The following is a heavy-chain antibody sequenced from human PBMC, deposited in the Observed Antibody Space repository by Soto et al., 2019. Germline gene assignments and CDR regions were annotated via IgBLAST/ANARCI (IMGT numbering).Heavy chain of an antibody. Sequence: SVKVSCKASGGTFSSYAISWVRQAPGQGLEWMGGIIPIFGTANYAQKFQGRVTITADESTSTAYMELSSLRSEDTAVYYCARVYDSSGYYYERYFDYWGQGTLVTVSS. CDR1: GGTFSSYA. CDR2: IIPIFGTA. J-gene: IGHJ4*02. V-gene: IGHV1-69*13. CDR3: ARVYDSSGYYYERYFDY. D-gene: IGHD3-22*01.